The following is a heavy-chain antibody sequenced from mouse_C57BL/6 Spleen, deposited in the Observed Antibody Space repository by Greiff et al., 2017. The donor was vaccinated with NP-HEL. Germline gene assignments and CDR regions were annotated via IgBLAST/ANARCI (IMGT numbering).Heavy chain of an antibody. CDR3: AREGLYYGSSSYYAMDY. D-gene: IGHD1-1*01. V-gene: IGHV1-54*01. Sequence: QVQLKQSGAELVRPGTSVKVSCKASGYAFTNYLIEWVKQRPGQGLEWIGVINPGSGGTNYNEKFKGKATLTADKSSSTAYMQLSSLTSEDSAVYFCAREGLYYGSSSYYAMDYWGQGTSVTVSS. J-gene: IGHJ4*01. CDR2: INPGSGGT. CDR1: GYAFTNYL.